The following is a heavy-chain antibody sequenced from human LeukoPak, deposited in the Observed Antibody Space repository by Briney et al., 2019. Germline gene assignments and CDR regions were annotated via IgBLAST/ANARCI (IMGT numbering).Heavy chain of an antibody. Sequence: GASVKVSCKASGYTFTSYDISWVRQAPGQGLEWMGWISAYNGNTNYAQKLQGRVTMTTDTSTSTAYMELRSLRSDDTAVYYCARGIYDSSGYYPYYYYYYMDVWGKGTTVTVSS. CDR3: ARGIYDSSGYYPYYYYYYMDV. D-gene: IGHD3-22*01. J-gene: IGHJ6*03. CDR1: GYTFTSYD. V-gene: IGHV1-18*01. CDR2: ISAYNGNT.